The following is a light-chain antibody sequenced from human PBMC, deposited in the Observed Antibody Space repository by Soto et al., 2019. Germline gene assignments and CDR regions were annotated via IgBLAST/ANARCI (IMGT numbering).Light chain of an antibody. CDR1: NSDIGDYSC. V-gene: IGLV2-11*01. CDR2: DVN. Sequence: QSVLTQPRSVSGSPGQSVTVSCTGSNSDIGDYSCVSWYQKHPDKAPRLMIFDVNKRPSGVPERFSGSKSGNTASLTISGLQAEDEADYYCCSYAATNTFVFGTGTKVTVL. J-gene: IGLJ1*01. CDR3: CSYAATNTFV.